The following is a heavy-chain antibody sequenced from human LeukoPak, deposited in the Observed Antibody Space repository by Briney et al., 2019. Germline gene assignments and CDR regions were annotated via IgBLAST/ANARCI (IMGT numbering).Heavy chain of an antibody. CDR1: GDSISSSSYY. CDR2: ISYSGST. Sequence: SETLSLTCTVSGDSISSSSYYWDWIRQPPGKGLEWIGSISYSGSTYYNSSLKSRVTISVDTSKNQFSLKLSSVTAADTAVYYCARGRSSMVRGYYYYYMDVWGKGTTVTISS. D-gene: IGHD3-10*01. J-gene: IGHJ6*03. CDR3: ARGRSSMVRGYYYYYMDV. V-gene: IGHV4-39*07.